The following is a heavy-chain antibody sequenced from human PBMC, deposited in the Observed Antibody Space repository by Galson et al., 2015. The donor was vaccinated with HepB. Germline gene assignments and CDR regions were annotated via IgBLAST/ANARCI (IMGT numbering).Heavy chain of an antibody. CDR2: IYYSGST. V-gene: IGHV4-39*01. D-gene: IGHD6-13*01. J-gene: IGHJ4*02. Sequence: ETLSLTCTVSGGSISSSSYYWGWIRQPPGKGLEWIGSIYYSGSTYYNPSLKSRVTISVDTSKNQFSLKLSSVTAADTAVYYCARHRDSSSSNPHFDYWGQGTLVTVSS. CDR1: GGSISSSSYY. CDR3: ARHRDSSSSNPHFDY.